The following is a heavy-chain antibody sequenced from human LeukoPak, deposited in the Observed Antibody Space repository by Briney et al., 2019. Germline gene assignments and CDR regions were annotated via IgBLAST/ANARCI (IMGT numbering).Heavy chain of an antibody. CDR3: TRQGQGNFDY. Sequence: GGSLRLTCAASGFTFSGSAMHWVRQASGKGLEWVGRIRSKANSYATAYAASVKGRFTISRDDSKNTAYLQMNSLKTEDTAVCYCTRQGQGNFDYWGQGTLVTVSS. CDR2: IRSKANSYAT. V-gene: IGHV3-73*01. J-gene: IGHJ4*02. CDR1: GFTFSGSA.